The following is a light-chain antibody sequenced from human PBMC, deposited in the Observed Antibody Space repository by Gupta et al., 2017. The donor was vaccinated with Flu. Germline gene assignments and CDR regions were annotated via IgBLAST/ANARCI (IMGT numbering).Light chain of an antibody. CDR1: QSISSY. V-gene: IGKV1-39*01. CDR3: QQSYSTPRT. CDR2: AAS. Sequence: DIQMTQSPSSLSASVGDRVAITCRSSQSISSYLTWYQQRPGQAPRLLIYAASSLQSGVPSRFSGSGSGTDFTLTISSLQPADFATYYCQQSYSTPRTFGQGTKVEVK. J-gene: IGKJ1*01.